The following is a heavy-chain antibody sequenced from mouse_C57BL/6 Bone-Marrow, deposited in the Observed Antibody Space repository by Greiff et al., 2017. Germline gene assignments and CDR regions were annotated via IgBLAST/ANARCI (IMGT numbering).Heavy chain of an antibody. D-gene: IGHD3-2*01. CDR3: ARHERQLGY. V-gene: IGHV5-6*01. J-gene: IGHJ2*01. Sequence: EVKLVESGGDLVKPGGSLKLSCAAAGFTFSSYGMSWVRQTPDKRLEWVATISSGGSYNYYPDSVKGRFSITVDNAKTTLYLQMSSLNPEDTAMYYCARHERQLGYWGQGTTRTVSS. CDR2: ISSGGSYN. CDR1: GFTFSSYG.